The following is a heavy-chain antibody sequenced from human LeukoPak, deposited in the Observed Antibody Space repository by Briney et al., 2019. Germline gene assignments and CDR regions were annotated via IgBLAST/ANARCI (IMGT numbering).Heavy chain of an antibody. Sequence: GGSLRLSSAPSGVTLSVDTMSSVRQAPGKGREWGSAISVSGGGTYYADSVKGGFTISRENSKKTLYLQTNSLRADGEAVYYCAKGLIAYVWASRRDYWGQGTLVTV. J-gene: IGHJ4*02. D-gene: IGHD3-16*01. V-gene: IGHV3-23*01. CDR3: AKGLIAYVWASRRDY. CDR2: ISVSGGGT. CDR1: GVTLSVDT.